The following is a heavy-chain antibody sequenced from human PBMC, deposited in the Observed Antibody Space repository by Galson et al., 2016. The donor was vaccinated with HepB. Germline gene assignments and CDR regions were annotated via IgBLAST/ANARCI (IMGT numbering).Heavy chain of an antibody. CDR1: GYTFTIYH. CDR2: IATYNGNT. Sequence: SVKVSCKASGYTFTIYHISWVRQAPGQGLEWMGWIATYNGNTTYAQKFQDRVTMTTDTSTNTVYMELRSLRSDDTAMYYCARRFCSGGTCFSDYWGQGTLVSVSS. V-gene: IGHV1-18*01. CDR3: ARRFCSGGTCFSDY. D-gene: IGHD2-15*01. J-gene: IGHJ4*01.